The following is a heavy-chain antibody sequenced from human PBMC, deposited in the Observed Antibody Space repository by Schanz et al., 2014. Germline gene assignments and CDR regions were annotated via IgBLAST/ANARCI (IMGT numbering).Heavy chain of an antibody. CDR3: AKDRVAAHRYNSPGDFDI. J-gene: IGHJ3*02. V-gene: IGHV1-18*01. D-gene: IGHD1-20*01. CDR1: GYIFGSHG. CDR2: INAHTGNT. Sequence: QLMQSGSEARKPGASVKVSCKASGYIFGSHGMTWVRQAPGQGPELMGWINAHTGNTQYAQKFQGSVNMTRDTATTTVQLELTRLRTDDTAVYYCAKDRVAAHRYNSPGDFDIWGQGARVTVSS.